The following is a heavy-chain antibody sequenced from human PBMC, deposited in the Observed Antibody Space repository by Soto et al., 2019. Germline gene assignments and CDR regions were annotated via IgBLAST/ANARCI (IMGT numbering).Heavy chain of an antibody. J-gene: IGHJ4*02. CDR1: GFTFSSNA. V-gene: IGHV3-23*01. D-gene: IGHD6-19*01. CDR3: ARRSSGWYFDY. CDR2: NSGSGGST. Sequence: EVQLLESGGGLVQPGGSLRLSCAASGFTFSSNAMSWVRQAPGKGLEWVSANSGSGGSTYYADSVKGRFTISRDNSKNTLYLQMNSLRAEDTAVYYCARRSSGWYFDYWGQGTLVTVSS.